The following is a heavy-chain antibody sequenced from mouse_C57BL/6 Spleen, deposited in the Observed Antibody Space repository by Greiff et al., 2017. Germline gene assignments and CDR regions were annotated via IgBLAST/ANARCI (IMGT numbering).Heavy chain of an antibody. Sequence: EVKLVESGGGLVKPGGSLKLSCAASGFTFSDYGMHWVRQAPEKGLEWVAYISSGSSTIYYADTVKGRFTISRDNAKNTLFLQMTSLRSEDTAMYYCARGDYDRAAWFAYWGQGTLGTVSA. J-gene: IGHJ3*01. CDR1: GFTFSDYG. D-gene: IGHD2-4*01. CDR2: ISSGSSTI. V-gene: IGHV5-17*01. CDR3: ARGDYDRAAWFAY.